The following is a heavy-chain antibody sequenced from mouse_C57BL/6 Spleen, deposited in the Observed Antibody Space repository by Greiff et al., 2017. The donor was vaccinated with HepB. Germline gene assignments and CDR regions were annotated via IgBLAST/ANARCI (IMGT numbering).Heavy chain of an antibody. V-gene: IGHV1-69*01. Sequence: QVQLQQPGAELVMPGASVKLSCKASGYTLTSYWMHWVKQRPGQGLEWIGEIDPSDSYTNYNQKFKGKSTLTVDKSSSTAYMQLSSLTSEDSAVYYCARWRLRNYYAMDYWGQGTSVTVSS. J-gene: IGHJ4*01. CDR3: ARWRLRNYYAMDY. CDR2: IDPSDSYT. CDR1: GYTLTSYW. D-gene: IGHD2-4*01.